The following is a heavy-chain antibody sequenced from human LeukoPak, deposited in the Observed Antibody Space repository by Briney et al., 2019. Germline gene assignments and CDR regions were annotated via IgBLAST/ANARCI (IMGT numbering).Heavy chain of an antibody. CDR3: ARWGGGFDY. D-gene: IGHD3-16*01. CDR2: ISTTGDT. CDR1: GFTFSSYV. Sequence: GGSLRLSCAAPGFTFSSYVMHWVRQAPGKSLEWVSTISTTGDTYYADSVKGRFTISRDNAKKSLSLQMNSLRAGDTAVYYCARWGGGFDYWGQGTLVTVSS. J-gene: IGHJ4*02. V-gene: IGHV3-13*04.